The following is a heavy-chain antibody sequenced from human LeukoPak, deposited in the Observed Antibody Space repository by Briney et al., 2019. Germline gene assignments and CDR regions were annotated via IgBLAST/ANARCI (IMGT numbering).Heavy chain of an antibody. CDR2: IYNSGNT. Sequence: SETLSLTCNVSGDSISRSRHFWAWIRQSPGRGLEWIGYIYNSGNTYYNPSLQSRVTISVDTSKNQFSLKLSSVTAADTALYYCARRSGPYYFDYWGQGTLVTVSS. D-gene: IGHD2-15*01. J-gene: IGHJ4*02. CDR1: GDSISRSRHF. CDR3: ARRSGPYYFDY. V-gene: IGHV4-39*07.